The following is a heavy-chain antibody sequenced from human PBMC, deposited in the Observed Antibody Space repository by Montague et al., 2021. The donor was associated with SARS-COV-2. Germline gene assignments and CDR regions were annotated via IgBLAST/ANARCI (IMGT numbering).Heavy chain of an antibody. D-gene: IGHD3-9*01. CDR1: GGSISSSSYY. CDR2: IYYSGXT. V-gene: IGHV4-39*01. J-gene: IGHJ6*02. CDR3: ARQVTGRYFDWILYGMDV. Sequence: SETLSLTCTVSGGSISSSSYYWGWIRQPPRKGLGWIGSIYYSGXTXYXXXXKXRVTISVDTSKNQFSLKLSSVTAADTAVYYCARQVTGRYFDWILYGMDVWGQGTTVTVSS.